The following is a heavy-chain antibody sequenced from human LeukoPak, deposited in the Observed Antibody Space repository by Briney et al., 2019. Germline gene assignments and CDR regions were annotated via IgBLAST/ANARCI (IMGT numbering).Heavy chain of an antibody. V-gene: IGHV3-23*01. CDR2: ISGSGGST. CDR1: GFTFSTYA. J-gene: IGHJ3*02. Sequence: PGGSLRLSCEAAGFTFSTYAMSWVRQAPGKGLEWVSAISGSGGSTYYADSVKGRFTISRDNSKNTLYLQMNSLRAEDTAVYYCAKDVLDAFDIWGQGTMVTVSS. CDR3: AKDVLDAFDI.